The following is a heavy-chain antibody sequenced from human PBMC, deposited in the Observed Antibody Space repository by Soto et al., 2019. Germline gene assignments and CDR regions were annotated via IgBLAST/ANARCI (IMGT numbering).Heavy chain of an antibody. CDR1: GFTFSSHG. J-gene: IGHJ6*02. V-gene: IGHV3-33*01. CDR2: VWYDGRNK. D-gene: IGHD5-12*01. CDR3: VRAAGYSGNDYVYYYGMDV. Sequence: QVPVVESGGGVVQPGRSLRLSCAASGFTFSSHGMHWVRQAPGKGLEWVALVWYDGRNKDYADSVKGRFTISRDNSKNTQYLQMNSLRDEDTAVYYCVRAAGYSGNDYVYYYGMDVWGQGTTVTVSS.